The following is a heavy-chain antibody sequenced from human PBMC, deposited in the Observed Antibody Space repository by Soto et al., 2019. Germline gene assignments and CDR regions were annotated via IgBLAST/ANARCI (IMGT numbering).Heavy chain of an antibody. CDR2: IHHSGST. V-gene: IGHV4-39*01. CDR3: AEDLGSEWFHYNWFDP. D-gene: IGHD2-8*01. Sequence: PSETLSLTCTVSGVSISSSHYFWGWIRQPPGKGLEWIGSIHHSGSTYYNPSLKSRVTISLDTSKNQFSLKLSSVTAEDTALYYCAEDLGSEWFHYNWFDPWGQGTLVTVSS. CDR1: GVSISSSHYF. J-gene: IGHJ5*02.